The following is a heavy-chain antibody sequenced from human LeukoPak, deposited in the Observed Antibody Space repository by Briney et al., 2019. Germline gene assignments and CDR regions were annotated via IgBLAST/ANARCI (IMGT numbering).Heavy chain of an antibody. V-gene: IGHV3-64D*06. J-gene: IGHJ4*02. CDR1: GFTFCDYA. D-gene: IGHD4-17*01. CDR2: ISSSGDYT. CDR3: VERGRTSDYAYGY. Sequence: GGSLRLSCSASGFTFCDYAMHWVRQAPGRGLQFVSAISSSGDYTSYSDSVKGRFTISRDNSKNTLHLQMSSLRPEDTAVYFCVERGRTSDYAYGYWGQGSLVTVSS.